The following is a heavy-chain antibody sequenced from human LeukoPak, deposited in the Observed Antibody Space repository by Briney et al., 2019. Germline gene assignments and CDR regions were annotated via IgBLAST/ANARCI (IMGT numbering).Heavy chain of an antibody. V-gene: IGHV4-59*01. J-gene: IGHJ4*02. CDR2: IYYSGST. D-gene: IGHD3-22*01. CDR1: GDSIRNYY. CDR3: ARVYYHSSAYYLYFFDY. Sequence: SETLSLTCTVSGDSIRNYYWTWIRQPPGKELDGLGIIYYSGSTNYNPSLKSRVTISVDTSKNQFSLKLSSVTAADTAVYYCARVYYHSSAYYLYFFDYWGQGTLVTVSS.